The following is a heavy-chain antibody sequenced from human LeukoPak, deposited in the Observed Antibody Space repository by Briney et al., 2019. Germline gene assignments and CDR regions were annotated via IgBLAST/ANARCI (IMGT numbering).Heavy chain of an antibody. CDR3: ARDRGNSDPGDWFDS. CDR2: ISGSGSTV. J-gene: IGHJ5*01. Sequence: PGGSLRLSCAASGFTFSDYHMSWIRQAPGKGLEWVSYISGSGSTVYYAASVRGRFTISRDNAKNSLFLKMNSLRAEDTAVYYCARDRGNSDPGDWFDSWGQGALVTVSS. V-gene: IGHV3-11*01. CDR1: GFTFSDYH. D-gene: IGHD4-23*01.